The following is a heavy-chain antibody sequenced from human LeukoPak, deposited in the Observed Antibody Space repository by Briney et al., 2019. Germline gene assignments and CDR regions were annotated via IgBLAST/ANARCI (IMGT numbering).Heavy chain of an antibody. CDR3: ARLVGIAAQRNRTDY. CDR2: IYYSGST. CDR1: GGSISSYY. Sequence: PSETLSLTCTVSGGSISSYYWSWIRQPPGKGLEWIGYIYYSGSTNYNPSLKSRVTISVDTSKNQFSLRLSSVTAADTAVYYCARLVGIAAQRNRTDYWGQGTLVTVSS. D-gene: IGHD6-25*01. J-gene: IGHJ4*02. V-gene: IGHV4-59*12.